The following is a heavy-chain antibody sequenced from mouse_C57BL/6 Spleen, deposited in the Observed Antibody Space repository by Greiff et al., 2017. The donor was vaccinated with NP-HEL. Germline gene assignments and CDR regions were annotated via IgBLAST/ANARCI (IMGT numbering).Heavy chain of an antibody. J-gene: IGHJ1*03. Sequence: QVQLQQSGAELVRPGTSVKMSCKASGYTFTNYWIGWAKQRPGHGLEWIGDIYPGGGYTNYNEKFKGKATLTADKSSSTAYMQFSSLTSEDSAIYYGARRHYYGSSYWYFDVWGTGTTVTVAS. D-gene: IGHD1-1*01. V-gene: IGHV1-63*01. CDR3: ARRHYYGSSYWYFDV. CDR2: IYPGGGYT. CDR1: GYTFTNYW.